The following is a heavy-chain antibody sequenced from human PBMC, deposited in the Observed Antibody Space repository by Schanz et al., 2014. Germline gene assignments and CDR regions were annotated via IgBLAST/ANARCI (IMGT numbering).Heavy chain of an antibody. CDR3: AKALFPGGTQTFGN. CDR1: GFTFSSYA. J-gene: IGHJ4*02. D-gene: IGHD2-8*02. V-gene: IGHV3-23*04. CDR2: ISGSGGST. Sequence: EVQLVESGGGWVQPGGSLRLSCAASGFTFSSYAMSWVRQAPGKGLEWVSAISGSGGSTYYADSVKGRFTISRDNSKSTLYVEMNSLRVEDTAVYCCAKALFPGGTQTFGNWGRGTLVTVSS.